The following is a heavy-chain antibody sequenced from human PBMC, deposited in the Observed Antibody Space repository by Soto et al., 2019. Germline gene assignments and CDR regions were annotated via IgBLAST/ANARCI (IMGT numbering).Heavy chain of an antibody. Sequence: QVQLQQWGAGLLKPSATLSLTCAVYGGSFSGYYWSWIRQPPGKGLEWIGEINHSGSTNYNPSLKGRVTISVDTSKNQFSLKLSSVTAADSAVYYCARARDSIAAAVYFDYWGHGTLVTVSS. CDR3: ARARDSIAAAVYFDY. CDR2: INHSGST. CDR1: GGSFSGYY. D-gene: IGHD6-13*01. J-gene: IGHJ4*01. V-gene: IGHV4-34*01.